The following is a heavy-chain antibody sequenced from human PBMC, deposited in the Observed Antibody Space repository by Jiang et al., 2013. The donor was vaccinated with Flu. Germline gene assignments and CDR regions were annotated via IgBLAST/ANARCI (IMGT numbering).Heavy chain of an antibody. Sequence: QTLSLTCAISGDSVSSNSAAWNWIRQSPSRGLEWLGRTYYRSKWYNDYAVSVKSQITINPDTSKNQFSLQLNSVTPEDTAVYYCARDSRELLPPFFDYWGQGTLVTVSS. D-gene: IGHD1-26*01. J-gene: IGHJ4*02. CDR1: GDSVSSNSAA. V-gene: IGHV6-1*01. CDR2: TYYRSKWYN. CDR3: ARDSRELLPPFFDY.